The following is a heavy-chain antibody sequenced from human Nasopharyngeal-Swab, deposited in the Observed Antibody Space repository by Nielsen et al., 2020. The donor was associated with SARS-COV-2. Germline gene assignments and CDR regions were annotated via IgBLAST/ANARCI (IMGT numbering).Heavy chain of an antibody. CDR3: AREEYSSSWYTYYYYYYMDV. D-gene: IGHD6-13*01. J-gene: IGHJ6*03. CDR1: GLTFSSYW. CDR2: IKQDGSEK. V-gene: IGHV3-7*05. Sequence: GESLKISCAASGLTFSSYWMSWVRQAPGKGLEWVANIKQDGSEKYYVDSVKGRFTISRDNAKNSLYLQMNSLRAEDTAVYYCAREEYSSSWYTYYYYYYMDVWGKGTTVTVSS.